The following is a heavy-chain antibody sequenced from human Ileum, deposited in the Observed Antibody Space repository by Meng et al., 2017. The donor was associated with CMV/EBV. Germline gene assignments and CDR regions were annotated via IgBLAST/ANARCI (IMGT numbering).Heavy chain of an antibody. Sequence: VQLQQSGPGLLKTSETLSLTCYVSGGSIRNYYWSWIRQPAGKGLEWIAHIYTSGTTNYNPSLKSRVTMSVDTSRNQFSLKLTSVTAADTAVYYCARNYGSGNWNFFHYWGQGTLVTVSS. CDR3: ARNYGSGNWNFFHY. CDR1: GGSIRNYY. J-gene: IGHJ4*02. V-gene: IGHV4-4*07. CDR2: IYTSGTT. D-gene: IGHD3-10*01.